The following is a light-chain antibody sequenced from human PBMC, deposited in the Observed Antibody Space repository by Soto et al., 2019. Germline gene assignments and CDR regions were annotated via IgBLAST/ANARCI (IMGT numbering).Light chain of an antibody. CDR3: QNLDSAAFT. CDR2: AAS. J-gene: IGKJ3*01. Sequence: DIQMTQSPSSLSASVGDRVTITCRASQYISNYLAWYQQRPGKVPKLLIYAASTLQSGVPSRFSGSGSGTDSTLTISSLLPEDVATYYCQNLDSAAFTFGPGTKVDIK. CDR1: QYISNY. V-gene: IGKV1-27*01.